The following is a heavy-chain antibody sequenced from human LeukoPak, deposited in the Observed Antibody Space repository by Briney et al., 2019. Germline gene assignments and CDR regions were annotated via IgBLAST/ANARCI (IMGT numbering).Heavy chain of an antibody. D-gene: IGHD3-10*01. CDR3: APYMVRGREPFDI. Sequence: GASVKVSCKVSGYTLTELSMHWVRQAPGKGLEWMGGLDPEDGKTIYAQKFQGRVTMTEDTSTDTAYMELSSLRSEDTAVYYCAPYMVRGREPFDIWGQGTMVTVSS. CDR2: LDPEDGKT. CDR1: GYTLTELS. V-gene: IGHV1-24*01. J-gene: IGHJ3*02.